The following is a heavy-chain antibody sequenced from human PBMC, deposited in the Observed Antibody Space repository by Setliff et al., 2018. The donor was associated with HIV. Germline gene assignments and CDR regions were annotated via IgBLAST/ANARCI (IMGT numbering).Heavy chain of an antibody. Sequence: PSETLSLTCTVSGGSISSGDYSWSWIRQPAGKGLEWLGRISTSGSTNYNPSLKSRVAMSIDTSKNQLSLKVTSVTAADTAMYYCARAPMSAYYYYMDVWGKGTTVTVSS. CDR3: ARAPMSAYYYYMDV. D-gene: IGHD6-25*01. CDR2: ISTSGST. V-gene: IGHV4-61*02. J-gene: IGHJ6*03. CDR1: GGSISSGDYS.